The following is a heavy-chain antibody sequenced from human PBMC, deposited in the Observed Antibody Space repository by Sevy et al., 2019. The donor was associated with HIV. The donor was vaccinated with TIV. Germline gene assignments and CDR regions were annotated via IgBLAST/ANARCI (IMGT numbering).Heavy chain of an antibody. Sequence: GGSLRLSCAASGFTFSSYGMHWVRQAPGKGLEWVAVISYDGSNKYYADSVKGRFTISRDNSKNTLYLQMNSLRAEDTAVYYCAKDYGALIQLWLPTDYRGQGTLVTVSS. CDR1: GFTFSSYG. CDR2: ISYDGSNK. V-gene: IGHV3-30*18. J-gene: IGHJ4*02. CDR3: AKDYGALIQLWLPTDY. D-gene: IGHD5-18*01.